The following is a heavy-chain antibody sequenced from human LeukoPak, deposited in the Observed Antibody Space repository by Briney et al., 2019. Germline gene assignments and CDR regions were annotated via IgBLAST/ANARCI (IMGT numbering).Heavy chain of an antibody. CDR1: GGSISSGGYY. Sequence: PSETLSLTCTVSGGSISSGGYYLSWSRQPPGKGLEWIVEINHSGSTNYNPSLKSRVTISVDTSKNQFSLKLSSVTAADTAVYYCARGGDYIVLMVYASHLAWFDPWGQGTLVTVSS. V-gene: IGHV4-39*07. J-gene: IGHJ5*02. CDR2: INHSGST. D-gene: IGHD2-8*01. CDR3: ARGGDYIVLMVYASHLAWFDP.